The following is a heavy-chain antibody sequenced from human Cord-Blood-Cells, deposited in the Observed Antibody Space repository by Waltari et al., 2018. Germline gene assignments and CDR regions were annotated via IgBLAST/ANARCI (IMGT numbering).Heavy chain of an antibody. CDR3: ARLATFGGVIVDY. J-gene: IGHJ4*02. V-gene: IGHV4-39*01. Sequence: QLQLQESGPGLVKPSETLSLTCTVSGGSISSSSYYWGWIRQPPGKGLEWIGSIYYSWSTYYNPSLKSRVTISVDTSKNQFSLKLSSVTAADTAVYYCARLATFGGVIVDYWGQGTLVTVSS. CDR2: IYYSWST. CDR1: GGSISSSSYY. D-gene: IGHD3-16*02.